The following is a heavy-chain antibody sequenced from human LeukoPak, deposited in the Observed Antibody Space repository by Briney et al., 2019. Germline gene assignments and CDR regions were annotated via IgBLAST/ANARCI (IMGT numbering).Heavy chain of an antibody. CDR1: GFTFSGSA. V-gene: IGHV3-73*01. CDR3: TRQAMTTVTLDV. CDR2: IRSKANSYAT. Sequence: PGGSLRLSCAASGFTFSGSAMHWVRQASGKGLEWVGRIRSKANSYATAYAASVKGRFTISRDDSKNTAYLQMNSLKTEDTAVYYCTRQAMTTVTLDVWGKGTTVTVSS. D-gene: IGHD4-17*01. J-gene: IGHJ6*04.